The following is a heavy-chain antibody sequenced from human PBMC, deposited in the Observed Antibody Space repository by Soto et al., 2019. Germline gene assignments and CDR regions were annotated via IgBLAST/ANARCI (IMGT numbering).Heavy chain of an antibody. D-gene: IGHD3-3*01. CDR1: PSAFGRYS. CDR2: ISVSSSYI. CDR3: ETIQRSGPRSGMDV. J-gene: IGHJ6*02. Sequence: RPSPRLSCLPPPSAFGRYSIHSVRQAPGKGLQWVSSISVSSSYIYYAASAKSRFTISRDNDKTSVYLQMKNLRADDPAVYPCETIQRSGPRSGMDVWGQGTPLSVSS. V-gene: IGHV3-21*01.